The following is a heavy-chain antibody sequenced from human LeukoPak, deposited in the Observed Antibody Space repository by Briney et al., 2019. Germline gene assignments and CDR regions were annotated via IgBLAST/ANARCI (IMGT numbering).Heavy chain of an antibody. J-gene: IGHJ4*02. CDR2: ISGSDGST. Sequence: GGSLRLSCAASGFTFSSYAMSWVRQAPGKGLEWVSGISGSDGSTNYADSVKGRFTISRENSKNTLYLQMDSLRAEDTAVYYCAKDSAKKYDDYWGQGTLVTVSS. V-gene: IGHV3-23*01. CDR3: AKDSAKKYDDY. D-gene: IGHD2/OR15-2a*01. CDR1: GFTFSSYA.